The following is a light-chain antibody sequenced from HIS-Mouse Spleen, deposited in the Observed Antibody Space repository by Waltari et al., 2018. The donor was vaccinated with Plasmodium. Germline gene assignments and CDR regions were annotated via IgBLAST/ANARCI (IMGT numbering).Light chain of an antibody. CDR3: QQYYSYLFT. Sequence: AIRMTQSPSSLSASTGDRVTITCRASQGISSYLAWYQQKPGKAPTLLIYAASTLQSGVPSRFSGSGSGTDFTLTISCLQSEDFATYYCQQYYSYLFTFGPGTKVDIK. CDR1: QGISSY. V-gene: IGKV1-8*01. CDR2: AAS. J-gene: IGKJ3*01.